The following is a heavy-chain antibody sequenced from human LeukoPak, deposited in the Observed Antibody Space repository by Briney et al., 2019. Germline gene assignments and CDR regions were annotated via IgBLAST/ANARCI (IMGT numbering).Heavy chain of an antibody. Sequence: SETLSLTCTVSGGSISSYYWSWIRQPAGKGLEWIGRIYTSGSTNYNPSLKSRVTISVDTSKNQFSLKLSSVTAADTAVYYCARGPGRSGSYYVFDYWGQGTLVTVSS. V-gene: IGHV4-4*07. D-gene: IGHD1-26*01. CDR1: GGSISSYY. CDR3: ARGPGRSGSYYVFDY. CDR2: IYTSGST. J-gene: IGHJ4*02.